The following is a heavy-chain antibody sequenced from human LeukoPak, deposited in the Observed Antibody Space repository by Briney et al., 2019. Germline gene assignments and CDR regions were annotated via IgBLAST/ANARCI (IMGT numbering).Heavy chain of an antibody. Sequence: GGSLRLSCATSGFTFNNYAMTWVRQAPGKGLEWVSTISGSGAATYYADSVKGRFTISRDNSKNTLYLQMTSLRAEDAAIYYCAKGMGLAHYYFYGMDVWGQGTTVTVSS. CDR2: ISGSGAAT. V-gene: IGHV3-23*01. CDR1: GFTFNNYA. D-gene: IGHD6-19*01. CDR3: AKGMGLAHYYFYGMDV. J-gene: IGHJ6*02.